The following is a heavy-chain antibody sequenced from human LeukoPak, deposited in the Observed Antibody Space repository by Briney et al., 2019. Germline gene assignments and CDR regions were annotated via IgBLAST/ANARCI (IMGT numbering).Heavy chain of an antibody. V-gene: IGHV3-74*01. CDR2: INSDGRST. D-gene: IGHD2-15*01. CDR1: GFTFTNYG. CDR3: ARGGSCSGADCRGSFDY. J-gene: IGHJ4*02. Sequence: GGSLRLSXVASGFTFTNYGMMWVRQAPGKGLVWVSYINSDGRSTTYADSVKGRFTISRDNAKNTLYLHVNSLRAEDTAVYYCARGGSCSGADCRGSFDYWGQGSLVTVSS.